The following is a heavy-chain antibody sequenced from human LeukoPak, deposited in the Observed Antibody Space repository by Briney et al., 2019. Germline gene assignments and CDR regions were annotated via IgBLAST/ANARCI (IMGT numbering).Heavy chain of an antibody. Sequence: SETLSLTCTVSGVSISSYYWSWIRQPPGKGLEWIGYIYYSGSTNYNPSLKSRVTISVDTSKNQFSLKLSSVTAADTAVYYCARDVAAASNWFDPWGQGTLVTVSS. V-gene: IGHV4-59*01. CDR2: IYYSGST. J-gene: IGHJ5*02. CDR3: ARDVAAASNWFDP. CDR1: GVSISSYY. D-gene: IGHD6-13*01.